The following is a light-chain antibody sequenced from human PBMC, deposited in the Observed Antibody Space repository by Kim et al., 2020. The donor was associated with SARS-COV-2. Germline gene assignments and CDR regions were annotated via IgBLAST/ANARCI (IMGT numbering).Light chain of an antibody. Sequence: EIVMTQSPATLSVSPGERATLSCRASQSAGTNLAWYQHKPGQAPRLLISDSSTRATGIPARFSGSGSGTEFTLTISSLQSEDFALYYCQQYNHWPWTFGPGTKVDIK. CDR3: QQYNHWPWT. CDR2: DSS. CDR1: QSAGTN. J-gene: IGKJ1*01. V-gene: IGKV3-15*01.